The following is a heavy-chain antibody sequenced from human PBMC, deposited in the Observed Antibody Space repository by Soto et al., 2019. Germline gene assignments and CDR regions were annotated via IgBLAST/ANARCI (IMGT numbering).Heavy chain of an antibody. CDR3: ARDKTLGSDEWYYNYGMDV. CDR2: IYSGGNT. D-gene: IGHD3-16*01. Sequence: GGSLRLSCAASGLTVSSNYMSWVRQAPGKGLEWVSVIYSGGNTYYADSVKGRFTISRDNPKNTLFLQMNILRAEDTAVYYCARDKTLGSDEWYYNYGMDVWGQGTTVTVSS. CDR1: GLTVSSNY. V-gene: IGHV3-53*01. J-gene: IGHJ6*02.